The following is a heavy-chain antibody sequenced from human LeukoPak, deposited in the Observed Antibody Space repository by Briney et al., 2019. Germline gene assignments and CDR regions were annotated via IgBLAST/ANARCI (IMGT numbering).Heavy chain of an antibody. D-gene: IGHD3-22*01. CDR1: GYTFTSYG. Sequence: ASVKVSCKASGYTFTSYGISWVRQAPGQGLEWMGWISAYNGNTNYAQKLQGRVTMTTDTSTSTAYMELGSLRSDDTAVYYCARDYTDYYDSSGWYFDLWGRGTLVTVSS. CDR3: ARDYTDYYDSSGWYFDL. V-gene: IGHV1-18*01. CDR2: ISAYNGNT. J-gene: IGHJ2*01.